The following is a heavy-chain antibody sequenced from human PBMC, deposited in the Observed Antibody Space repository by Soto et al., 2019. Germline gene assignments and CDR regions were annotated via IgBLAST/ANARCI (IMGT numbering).Heavy chain of an antibody. D-gene: IGHD3-16*01. V-gene: IGHV3-23*01. J-gene: IGHJ4*02. CDR2: ISASGG. Sequence: EVRLLESGGGLVQPGGSLGLSCGASGFTFSDYAMTWVRQPPGKGLECVSTISASGGDYADSVKGRFSVSRDDSKNMLFLQMNRLRVDDTAVYYCARWSVTFGANIAWWIDYWGQGTLVTVSS. CDR1: GFTFSDYA. CDR3: ARWSVTFGANIAWWIDY.